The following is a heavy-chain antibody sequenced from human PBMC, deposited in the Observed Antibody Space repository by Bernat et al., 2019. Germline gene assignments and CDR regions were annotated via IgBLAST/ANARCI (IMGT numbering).Heavy chain of an antibody. CDR1: GGSISSSHYY. D-gene: IGHD4-11*01. J-gene: IGHJ4*02. CDR3: ARLSHDYTNFDGHFDY. CDR2: MYYTGSA. Sequence: QLQLQESGPGLVKPSETLSLTCTVSGGSISSSHYYWGWIRQPPGKGLEWVVSMYYTGSAYYNPSLRSRVTISVDTSKNQFSLKLTSVTAADTAVYYCARLSHDYTNFDGHFDYWGQGALDTVSS. V-gene: IGHV4-39*01.